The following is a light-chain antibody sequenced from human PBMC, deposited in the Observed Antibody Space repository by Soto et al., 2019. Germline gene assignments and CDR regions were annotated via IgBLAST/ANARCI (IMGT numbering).Light chain of an antibody. J-gene: IGLJ2*01. Sequence: QSVLTQPPSVSGAPRQRVTISCSGSSSNIGNKPVNWYQQLPGKAPTLLIYYDDLLPSGVSDRFSGSKSGTSASLAISWLQTKDEADYYCATWDGSLNKEVFGGGTKLTVL. CDR1: SSNIGNKP. V-gene: IGLV1-36*01. CDR2: YDD. CDR3: ATWDGSLNKEV.